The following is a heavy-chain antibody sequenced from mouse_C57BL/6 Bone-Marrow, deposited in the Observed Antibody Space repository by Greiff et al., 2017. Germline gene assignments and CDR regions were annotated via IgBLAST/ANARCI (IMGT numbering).Heavy chain of an antibody. CDR1: GFNIKDDY. D-gene: IGHD2-3*01. Sequence: VQLQQSGAELVRPGASVTLSCTASGFNIKDDYMHWVKQRPEQGLEWIGWIDPENGDTEYASKFQGKATITADTSSNTAYLQLSSLTSEDTAVYYCASMYYFDYWGQGTTLTVSS. J-gene: IGHJ2*01. CDR3: ASMYYFDY. V-gene: IGHV14-4*01. CDR2: IDPENGDT.